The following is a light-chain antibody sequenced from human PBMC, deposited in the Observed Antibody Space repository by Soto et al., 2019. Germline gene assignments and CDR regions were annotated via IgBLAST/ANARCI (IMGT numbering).Light chain of an antibody. V-gene: IGKV1-5*01. CDR2: DAS. J-gene: IGKJ2*01. CDR3: QQYNSYSGYT. CDR1: QSVSSN. Sequence: MTQSPATLSVSPGERATLSCRASQSVSSNLAWYQQKPGKAPKLLIYDASSLESGVPSRFSGSGSGTEFTLTISSLQPDDFATYYCQQYNSYSGYTFGQGTKLEIK.